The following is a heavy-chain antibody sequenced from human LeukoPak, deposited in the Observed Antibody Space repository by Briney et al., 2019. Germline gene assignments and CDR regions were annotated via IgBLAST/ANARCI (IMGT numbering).Heavy chain of an antibody. CDR3: ARKVPAARRGRWFDP. D-gene: IGHD2-2*01. Sequence: EASVKVSCKASVGTFSSYDINWVRQATGQGLEGIGWMNPNSGNTGYAQKFQGRVTITRNTSISTAYMELSSLRSEDTAVYYCARKVPAARRGRWFDPWGQGTLVTVSS. CDR1: VGTFSSYD. J-gene: IGHJ5*02. CDR2: MNPNSGNT. V-gene: IGHV1-8*02.